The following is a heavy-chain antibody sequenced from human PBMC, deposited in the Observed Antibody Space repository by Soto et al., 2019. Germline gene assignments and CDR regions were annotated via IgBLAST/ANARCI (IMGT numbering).Heavy chain of an antibody. CDR1: GGSISSGGYY. CDR3: ARADYGGNSAYDY. J-gene: IGHJ4*02. D-gene: IGHD4-17*01. CDR2: IYYSGST. V-gene: IGHV4-31*03. Sequence: QVQLQESGPGLVKPSQTLSLTCTVSGGSISSGGYYWSWIRQHPGKGLEWIGYIYYSGSTYYNPSLRSRVTISVDTSKNQCSLKLSSVTAADTAVYYCARADYGGNSAYDYWGQGTLVTVSS.